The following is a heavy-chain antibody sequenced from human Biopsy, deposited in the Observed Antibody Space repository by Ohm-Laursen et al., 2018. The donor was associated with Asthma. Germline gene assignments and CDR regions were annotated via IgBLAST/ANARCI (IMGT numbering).Heavy chain of an antibody. CDR2: ICWNSGNI. D-gene: IGHD3-22*01. J-gene: IGHJ4*01. CDR3: AKSADYYDSTDYLDF. CDR1: GFSFCDCA. Sequence: SLRLSFSASGFSFCDCAMHWVRQAPGKGLEWVPRICWNSGNIDYADSVKGRFTISRDNAKNSLYLQMQSLRPEDTAFYYCAKSADYYDSTDYLDFWGRGTLVTVSS. V-gene: IGHV3-9*01.